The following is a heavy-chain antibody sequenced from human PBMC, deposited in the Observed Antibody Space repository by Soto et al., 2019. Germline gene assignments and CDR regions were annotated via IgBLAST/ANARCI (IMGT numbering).Heavy chain of an antibody. Sequence: PGGSLRLSCAASGFTVSSNYMSWVRQAPGKGLEWVSVIYSGGSTYYADSVKGRFTISRDNSKNTLYLQMNSLRAKDTAVYYCARQHQDYYYYGMDVWGQGTTVTVSS. CDR2: IYSGGST. V-gene: IGHV3-53*01. J-gene: IGHJ6*02. CDR1: GFTVSSNY. CDR3: ARQHQDYYYYGMDV. D-gene: IGHD2-15*01.